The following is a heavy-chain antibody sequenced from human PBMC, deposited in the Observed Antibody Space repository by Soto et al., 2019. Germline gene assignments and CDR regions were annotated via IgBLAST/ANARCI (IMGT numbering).Heavy chain of an antibody. V-gene: IGHV4-39*01. CDR1: GDSISSTSYS. D-gene: IGHD2-21*01. J-gene: IGHJ6*02. CDR2: IYYSGST. Sequence: SETLSLTCTVSGDSISSTSYSWGWIRQPPGRGLDWIGIIYYSGSTYYNPSLKSRVSISVDTSTNQLSLKLSSVTAADTAVYYCARHVAKNHYYYYYGLDVWGQGTTVTVSS. CDR3: ARHVAKNHYYYYYGLDV.